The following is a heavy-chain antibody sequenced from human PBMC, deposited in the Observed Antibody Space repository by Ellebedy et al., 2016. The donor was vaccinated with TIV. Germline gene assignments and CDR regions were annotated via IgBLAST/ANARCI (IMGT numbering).Heavy chain of an antibody. V-gene: IGHV3-30*03. CDR3: TIGGYNSGWAFDY. D-gene: IGHD5-18*01. CDR2: ISSDGSNK. Sequence: GGSLRLXXAASGFTFSNYDIHWVRQAPGKGLEWVAVISSDGSNKYCADSVKGRFTISRDNSKNTLYLQMNSLRAEDTAVYYCTIGGYNSGWAFDYWGQGTLVTVSS. J-gene: IGHJ4*02. CDR1: GFTFSNYD.